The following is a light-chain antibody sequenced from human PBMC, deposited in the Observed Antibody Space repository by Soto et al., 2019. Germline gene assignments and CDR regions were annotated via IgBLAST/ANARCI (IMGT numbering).Light chain of an antibody. J-gene: IGKJ1*01. CDR3: QYYDNYSWT. CDR2: KTA. CDR1: QSIGVW. Sequence: DIQLTQSPSTLSASVGDRVTITCLASQSIGVWLTWYQQKPGKAPKFLIYKTATLESGVPSRFSGSGSGTEFTLTISSLQPDDFATYHCQYYDNYSWTFGQGTKVEIK. V-gene: IGKV1-5*03.